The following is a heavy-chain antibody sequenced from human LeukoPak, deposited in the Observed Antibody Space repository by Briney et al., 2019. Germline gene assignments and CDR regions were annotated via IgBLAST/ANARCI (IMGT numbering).Heavy chain of an antibody. CDR2: IYYSGST. CDR1: GGSISSSSYY. CDR3: ARGVRGSYGKGNYFDY. V-gene: IGHV4-39*07. Sequence: SETLSLTCTVSGGSISSSSYYWGWIRQPPGKGLEWIGSIYYSGSTYYNPSLKSRVTISVDTSKNQFSLKLSSVTAADTAVYYCARGVRGSYGKGNYFDYWGQGTLVTVSS. J-gene: IGHJ4*02. D-gene: IGHD1-26*01.